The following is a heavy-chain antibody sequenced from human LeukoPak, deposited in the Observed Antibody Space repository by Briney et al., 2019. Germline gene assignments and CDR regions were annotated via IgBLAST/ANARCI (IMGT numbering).Heavy chain of an antibody. J-gene: IGHJ4*02. CDR1: GFTFSSYA. Sequence: GGSLRLSCAASGFTFSSYAMHWVRQAPGKGLEYVSAISSNGGSTYYANSVKGRLTISRDNSKNTLYLQMGSLRAEDMAVYYCARTAGDCSGGSCYLPYDYWGQGTLVTVSS. CDR3: ARTAGDCSGGSCYLPYDY. V-gene: IGHV3-64*01. CDR2: ISSNGGST. D-gene: IGHD2-15*01.